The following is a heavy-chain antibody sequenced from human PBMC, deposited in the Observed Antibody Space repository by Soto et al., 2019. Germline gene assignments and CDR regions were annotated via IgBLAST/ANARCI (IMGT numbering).Heavy chain of an antibody. Sequence: QVQLQESGPGLVKPSQTLSLTCTVSGGSISSGGYYWSWIRQHPGKGLEWSGYIYYSGSTYYNPSLKSRVTISVDTSKKPYSLQLSSVTDADTAVYYCARVGGINRFDPWGQGTLVTVSS. CDR1: GGSISSGGYY. CDR3: ARVGGINRFDP. V-gene: IGHV4-31*03. CDR2: IYYSGST. J-gene: IGHJ5*02. D-gene: IGHD3-16*01.